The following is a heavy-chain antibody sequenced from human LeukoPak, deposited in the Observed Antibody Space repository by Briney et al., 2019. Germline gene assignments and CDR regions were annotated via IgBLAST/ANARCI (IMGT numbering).Heavy chain of an antibody. D-gene: IGHD3-3*01. J-gene: IGHJ4*02. CDR1: GFIVDTNN. Sequence: PGGSLRLSCAASGFIVDTNNMTWVRQAPGKGLEWVSLLLSDGRTYYADSVKGRFIISRDNSKISLYLQMSNLRVEDTATYYCARERGGFWSGYYPFWGQGTLVTVSS. V-gene: IGHV3-53*01. CDR2: LLSDGRT. CDR3: ARERGGFWSGYYPF.